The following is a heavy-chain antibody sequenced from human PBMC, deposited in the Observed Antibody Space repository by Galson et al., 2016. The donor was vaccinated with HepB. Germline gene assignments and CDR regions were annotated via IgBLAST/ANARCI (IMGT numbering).Heavy chain of an antibody. V-gene: IGHV1-2*04. CDR3: ARAGGTSGGYDGYYGMGV. CDR2: INPNSGGT. D-gene: IGHD3-10*01. Sequence: SVKVSCKASGYTFTGHYMHWVRQAPGQGLEWMGWINPNSGGTNYAQKFQGWVIMTRDTSISTAYMELSRLRSDDTAVYYCARAGGTSGGYDGYYGMGVWGQGTTVTVSS. CDR1: GYTFTGHY. J-gene: IGHJ6*02.